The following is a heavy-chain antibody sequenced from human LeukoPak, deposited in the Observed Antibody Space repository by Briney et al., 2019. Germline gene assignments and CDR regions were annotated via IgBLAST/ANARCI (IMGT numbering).Heavy chain of an antibody. D-gene: IGHD2-15*01. V-gene: IGHV3-33*01. CDR1: GFTFSDYG. CDR3: ASRTEGYCSGGSCFDFDY. CDR2: IWFDGSNK. Sequence: GGSLRLSCAASGFTFSDYGMHWVRQPPGKGLEWVAVIWFDGSNKYYADSVKGRFTVSRDDSKHTLYLQMNSLRAEDTAVYYCASRTEGYCSGGSCFDFDYWGQGTLVTVSS. J-gene: IGHJ4*02.